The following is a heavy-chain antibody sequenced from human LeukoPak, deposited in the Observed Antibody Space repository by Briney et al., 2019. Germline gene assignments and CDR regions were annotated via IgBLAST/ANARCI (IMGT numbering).Heavy chain of an antibody. J-gene: IGHJ6*02. D-gene: IGHD3-22*01. CDR2: IYSGGST. Sequence: PGRSLRLSCAASGFTVSSNYMSWVRQAPGKGLEWVSVIYSGGSTYYADSVKGRFTISRDDSKNTLYLQMNSLRAEDTDVYYCARDQGYDSSGYYPNYYGMDVWGQGTTVTVSS. CDR1: GFTVSSNY. V-gene: IGHV3-66*01. CDR3: ARDQGYDSSGYYPNYYGMDV.